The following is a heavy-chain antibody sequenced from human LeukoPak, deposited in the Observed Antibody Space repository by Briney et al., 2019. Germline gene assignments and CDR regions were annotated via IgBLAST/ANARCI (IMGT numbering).Heavy chain of an antibody. CDR3: AKDWGSGVCNGFEI. Sequence: GGSLRLSCAATGFTFSSYGMHWVRQAPGKGLEWVAVISYDGSNKYYADPVKGRFTISRDNSKNTPYLQMNNLRAEDTAMYHCAKDWGSGVCNGFEIWGQGTMVTVSS. V-gene: IGHV3-30*18. CDR1: GFTFSSYG. CDR2: ISYDGSNK. D-gene: IGHD2-8*01. J-gene: IGHJ3*02.